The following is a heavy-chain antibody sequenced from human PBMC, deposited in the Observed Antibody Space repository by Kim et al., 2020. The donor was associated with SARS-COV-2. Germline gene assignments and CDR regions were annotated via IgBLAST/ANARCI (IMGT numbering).Heavy chain of an antibody. Sequence: SVKVSCKASGGTFSSYAISWVRQAPGQGLEWMGGIIPIFGTANYAQKFQGRVTITADESTSTAYMELSSLRSEDTAVYYCARGTPPIGGVLRYFDATYYFDYWGQGTLVTVSS. J-gene: IGHJ4*02. D-gene: IGHD3-9*01. CDR2: IIPIFGTA. CDR3: ARGTPPIGGVLRYFDATYYFDY. V-gene: IGHV1-69*13. CDR1: GGTFSSYA.